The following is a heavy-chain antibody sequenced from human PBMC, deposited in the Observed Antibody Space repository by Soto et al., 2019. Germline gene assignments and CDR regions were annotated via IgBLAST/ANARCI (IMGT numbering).Heavy chain of an antibody. CDR2: IYYSGST. D-gene: IGHD3-10*01. J-gene: IGHJ4*02. CDR1: GGSISSSSYY. CDR3: ARSSMVRGVITEFFDY. V-gene: IGHV4-39*01. Sequence: PSETLSLTCTVSGGSISSSSYYWGWIRQPPGKGLEWIGSIYYSGSTYYNPSLKSRVTISVDTSKNQFSLKLSSVTAADTAVYYCARSSMVRGVITEFFDYWGQGTLVTVSS.